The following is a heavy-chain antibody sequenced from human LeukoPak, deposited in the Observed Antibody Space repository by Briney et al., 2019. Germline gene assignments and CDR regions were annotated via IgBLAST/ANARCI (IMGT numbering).Heavy chain of an antibody. Sequence: GGSLRLSCAASGFTFSQYWMSWVRQAPGKGLEWVANIKHDGSEKQDGSEKNYVDSVKGRFTISRDNAKNSLYLQMNSLRAEDTAVYYCARSGRPVDAFYFYMDVWGEGTTVTVSS. CDR3: ARSGRPVDAFYFYMDV. V-gene: IGHV3-7*01. D-gene: IGHD2-8*02. CDR1: GFTFSQYW. CDR2: IKHDGSEKQDGSEK. J-gene: IGHJ6*03.